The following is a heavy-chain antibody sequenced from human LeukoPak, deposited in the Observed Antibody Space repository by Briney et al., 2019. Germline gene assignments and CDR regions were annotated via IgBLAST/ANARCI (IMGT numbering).Heavy chain of an antibody. J-gene: IGHJ4*02. CDR2: MNPNSLNT. CDR3: ASCSHEGDPYYFDY. V-gene: IGHV1-8*02. D-gene: IGHD3-16*01. CDR1: GYTFTSYA. Sequence: ASVKVSCKASGYTFTSYAMNWVRQATGQGLEWIGWMNPNSLNTSYAEKFQGRVTMTRDTSTSTVYMELSSLRSDDTAVYYCASCSHEGDPYYFDYWGQGTLVTVSS.